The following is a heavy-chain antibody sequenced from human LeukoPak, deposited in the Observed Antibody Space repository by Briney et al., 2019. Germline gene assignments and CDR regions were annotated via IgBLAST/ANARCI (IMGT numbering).Heavy chain of an antibody. J-gene: IGHJ4*02. CDR1: GFTFSRYW. D-gene: IGHD1-1*01. Sequence: GGSLRLSCAASGFTFSRYWMSWVRQAPGKGLEWVADIKQDGSEKYYVDSVKGRFTISRDNARNSLYLQMNSLRAEDTAVYYCARDSPLGTDFDYWGEGTLVTVSS. V-gene: IGHV3-7*03. CDR3: ARDSPLGTDFDY. CDR2: IKQDGSEK.